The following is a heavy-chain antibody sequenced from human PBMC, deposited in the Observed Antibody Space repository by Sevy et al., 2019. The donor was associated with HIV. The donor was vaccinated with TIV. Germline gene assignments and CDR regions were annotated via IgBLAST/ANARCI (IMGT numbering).Heavy chain of an antibody. CDR2: ISGSGGST. V-gene: IGHV3-23*01. CDR1: GFTFSSYA. D-gene: IGHD4-17*01. Sequence: GGSLRLSCAASGFTFSSYAMSWVRQAPGKGLEWVSSISGSGGSTYYADSVKGRFTISRDNSKNTLYLQMNSLRAEDTAPYYSAKVLMTTRDYWGQGPLVTVSS. J-gene: IGHJ4*02. CDR3: AKVLMTTRDY.